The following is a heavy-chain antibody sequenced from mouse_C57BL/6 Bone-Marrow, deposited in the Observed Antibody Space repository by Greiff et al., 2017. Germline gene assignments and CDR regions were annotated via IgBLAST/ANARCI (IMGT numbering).Heavy chain of an antibody. D-gene: IGHD2-5*01. Sequence: QVQLQQSGAELVKPGASVKISCKASGYAFSSYWMNWVKQRPGKGLEWIGQIYPGDGVTNYNGKFKGKATLTADKSSSTAYMQLSSLTSEDSAVYFCARSYYSNYPWLAYWGQGTLVTVSA. CDR1: GYAFSSYW. CDR3: ARSYYSNYPWLAY. V-gene: IGHV1-80*01. J-gene: IGHJ3*01. CDR2: IYPGDGVT.